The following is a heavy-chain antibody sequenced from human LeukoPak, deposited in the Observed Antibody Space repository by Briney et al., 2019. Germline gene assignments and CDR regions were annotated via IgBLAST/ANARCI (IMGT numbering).Heavy chain of an antibody. J-gene: IGHJ4*02. Sequence: SETLSLTCTVSGGSISSYYWSWIRQPPGKGLEWIGYIYYSGSTNYNPSLKSRVTISVDTSKNQFSLKLSSVTAADTAVYYCARDGAGGSRGYFDYWGQGTLVTVSS. CDR3: ARDGAGGSRGYFDY. D-gene: IGHD3-16*01. CDR2: IYYSGST. CDR1: GGSISSYY. V-gene: IGHV4-59*12.